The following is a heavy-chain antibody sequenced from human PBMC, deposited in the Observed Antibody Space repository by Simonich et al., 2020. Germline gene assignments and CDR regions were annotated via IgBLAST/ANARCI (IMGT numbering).Heavy chain of an antibody. V-gene: IGHV1-8*03. J-gene: IGHJ4*02. CDR1: GYTFTSYD. CDR3: ARGRGGMSRGYVDY. D-gene: IGHD2-15*01. Sequence: VQLVQSGAEVKKPGASVKVSCTASGYTFTSYDIHWVRQDTGQGLEWMGWMNPNSGNTGYAQKCQCRVTITSNTSISTAYMELSILRSEDTAVYYCARGRGGMSRGYVDYWGQGTLVTVSS. CDR2: MNPNSGNT.